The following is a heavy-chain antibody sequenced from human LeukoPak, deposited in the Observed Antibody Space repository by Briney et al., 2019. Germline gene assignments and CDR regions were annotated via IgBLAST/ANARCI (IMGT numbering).Heavy chain of an antibody. CDR3: AKDTRGHYYFDY. CDR1: GFTFSDYG. CDR2: IGSSGGAI. J-gene: IGHJ4*02. Sequence: PGGSLRLSCAASGFTFSDYGMTWVRQAPGKGLEWVSSIGSSGGAIHYADSVKGRFTISRDNAKNSLYLQMNSLRAEDTALYYCAKDTRGHYYFDYWGQGTLVTVSS. D-gene: IGHD3-3*01. V-gene: IGHV3-21*04.